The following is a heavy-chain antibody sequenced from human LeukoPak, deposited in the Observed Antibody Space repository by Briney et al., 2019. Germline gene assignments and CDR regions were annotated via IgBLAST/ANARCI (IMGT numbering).Heavy chain of an antibody. V-gene: IGHV3-21*01. D-gene: IGHD3-9*01. CDR3: ARDLSDYDILAGYSYYYYGMDA. Sequence: GGSLRLSCAASGFTFSSYSMNWVRQAPEKGLEWVSSISSSSSYIYYADSVKGRFTISRDNAKNSLYLQMNSLRAEDTAVYYCARDLSDYDILAGYSYYYYGMDAWGQGTTVTVSS. CDR1: GFTFSSYS. J-gene: IGHJ6*02. CDR2: ISSSSSYI.